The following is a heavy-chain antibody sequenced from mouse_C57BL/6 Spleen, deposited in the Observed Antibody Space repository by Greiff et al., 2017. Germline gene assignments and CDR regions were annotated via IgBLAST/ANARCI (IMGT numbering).Heavy chain of an antibody. Sequence: EVMLVESGGGLVKPGGSLKLSCAASGFTFSDYGMHWVRQAPEKGLEWVAYISSGSSTIYYADTVKGRFTISRDNAKNTLFLQLTSLRSEDTAMYYCARGGVYYDYDEAWFAYWGQGTLVTVSA. CDR3: ARGGVYYDYDEAWFAY. D-gene: IGHD2-4*01. V-gene: IGHV5-17*01. J-gene: IGHJ3*01. CDR2: ISSGSSTI. CDR1: GFTFSDYG.